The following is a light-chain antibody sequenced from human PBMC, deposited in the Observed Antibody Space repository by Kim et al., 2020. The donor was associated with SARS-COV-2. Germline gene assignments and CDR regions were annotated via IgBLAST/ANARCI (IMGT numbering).Light chain of an antibody. CDR3: QQYGSSPR. CDR1: QSVPSNA. Sequence: SLSPGESATLSCKARQSVPSNALAWYQQKPGQTPRLLIYGASSRAPGIPDRFSGSGSGTDFSLTISRLEPEDFAVYYCQQYGSSPRFGGGTKLEI. CDR2: GAS. V-gene: IGKV3-20*01. J-gene: IGKJ4*01.